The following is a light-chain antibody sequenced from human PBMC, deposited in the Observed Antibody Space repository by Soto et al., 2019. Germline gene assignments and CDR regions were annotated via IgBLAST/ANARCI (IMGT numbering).Light chain of an antibody. CDR1: QSVSSSY. CDR3: QQYGSSLEP. J-gene: IGKJ5*01. V-gene: IGKV3-20*01. CDR2: AAS. Sequence: EIVLTQSPGTLSLSPGERATLSCRASQSVSSSYLAWYQQKPGPAPRLLIYAASSMDTGIPDRFSGSGSGTDFTLTISRLEPEDFAVYYCQQYGSSLEPFGQGTRLEIK.